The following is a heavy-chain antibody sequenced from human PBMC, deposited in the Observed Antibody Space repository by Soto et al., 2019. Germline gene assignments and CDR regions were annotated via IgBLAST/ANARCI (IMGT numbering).Heavy chain of an antibody. D-gene: IGHD6-19*01. Sequence: KTGGSLRLSCVASGFTLSSFSMSWVRQTPGKGLEWVSSITTGNDYISYADSVKGRFTISRDNAKNSLFLQMNSLRAEDTALYFCARDSYSSLFDSWGQGTLVTVSS. CDR2: ITTGNDYI. CDR1: GFTLSSFS. CDR3: ARDSYSSLFDS. V-gene: IGHV3-21*01. J-gene: IGHJ5*01.